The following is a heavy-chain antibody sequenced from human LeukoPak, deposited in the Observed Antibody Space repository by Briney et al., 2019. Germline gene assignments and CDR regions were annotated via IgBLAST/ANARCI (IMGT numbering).Heavy chain of an antibody. CDR3: ARVFSQQLWAFDI. CDR2: IYSSGST. D-gene: IGHD6-13*01. V-gene: IGHV4-59*01. J-gene: IGHJ3*02. Sequence: SETLSLTCTVSGGSITTYYWGWIRQPPGKGLEFIGYIYSSGSTNYNPSLKSRVTISVDTSKNQFSLKLSSVTAADTAVYYCARVFSQQLWAFDIWGQGTMVTVSS. CDR1: GGSITTYY.